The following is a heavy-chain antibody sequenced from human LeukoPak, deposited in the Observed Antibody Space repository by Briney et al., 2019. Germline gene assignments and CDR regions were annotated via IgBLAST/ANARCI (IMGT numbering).Heavy chain of an antibody. CDR1: GFSFSSYA. D-gene: IGHD2-2*01. CDR2: TSAGGSST. V-gene: IGHV3-23*01. J-gene: IGHJ5*02. Sequence: GGSLRLSCAASGFSFSSYAMHWVRQAPGKVLEWVSTTSAGGSSTYYADSVKGRFTISRDNSKNTLYLQMNSLRAEDTAAYYCAKGGYCSSSSCYYGWFDPWGQGTLVTVSS. CDR3: AKGGYCSSSSCYYGWFDP.